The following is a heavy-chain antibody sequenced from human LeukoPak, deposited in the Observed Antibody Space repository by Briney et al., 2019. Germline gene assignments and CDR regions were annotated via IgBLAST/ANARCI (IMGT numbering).Heavy chain of an antibody. D-gene: IGHD5-12*01. V-gene: IGHV4-61*02. Sequence: SETLSLTCTVSGGSISSGSNYWSWIRQPAGKGLEWIGRIYTSGSTNYNPSLKSRVTISVDTSKNQFSLKLSSVTAADTAVYYCARGTDSGYVGRSYFDYWGQGTLVTVSS. CDR3: ARGTDSGYVGRSYFDY. J-gene: IGHJ4*02. CDR2: IYTSGST. CDR1: GGSISSGSNY.